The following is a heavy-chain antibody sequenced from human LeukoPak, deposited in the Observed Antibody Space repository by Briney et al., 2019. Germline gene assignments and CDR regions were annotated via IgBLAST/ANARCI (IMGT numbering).Heavy chain of an antibody. CDR3: ASYYDYVWGSYFLVY. J-gene: IGHJ4*02. D-gene: IGHD3-16*01. Sequence: SETLSLTCTVSSGSISSYYWSWMRQPPGKGLEWIGYIYYSGSTNYNPSLKSRVTISVDTSKNQFSLKLSSVTAADTAVYYCASYYDYVWGSYFLVYWGQGTLVTVSS. CDR2: IYYSGST. CDR1: SGSISSYY. V-gene: IGHV4-59*08.